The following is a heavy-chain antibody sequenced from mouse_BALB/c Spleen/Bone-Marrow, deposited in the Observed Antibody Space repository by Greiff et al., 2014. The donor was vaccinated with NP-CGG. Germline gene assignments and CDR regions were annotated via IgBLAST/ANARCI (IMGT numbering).Heavy chain of an antibody. CDR2: FDPANGNT. CDR1: GFNIKDTY. J-gene: IGHJ3*01. Sequence: VQLKESGAELVKPGASVKLSCTASGFNIKDTYMHWVKQRPEQGLEWTGRFDPANGNTKYDPKFQGKATITADTSSNTAYLQLSSLTSEDTAVYYCASYYRYDRRFAYWGQGTLVTVSA. V-gene: IGHV14-3*02. D-gene: IGHD2-14*01. CDR3: ASYYRYDRRFAY.